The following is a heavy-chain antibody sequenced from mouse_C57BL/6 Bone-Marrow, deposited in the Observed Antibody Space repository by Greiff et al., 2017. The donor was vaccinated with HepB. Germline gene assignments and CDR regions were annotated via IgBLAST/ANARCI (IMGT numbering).Heavy chain of an antibody. CDR1: GYTFTSYT. CDR3: ARSITTVVADMDY. CDR2: INPSSGYT. D-gene: IGHD1-1*01. V-gene: IGHV1-4*01. Sequence: VQLQQSGAELARPGASVKMSCKASGYTFTSYTMHWVKQRPGQGLEWIGYINPSSGYTKYNQKFKDKATLTADKSSSTAYMQLSSLTSEDSAVYYCARSITTVVADMDYWGQGTSVTVSS. J-gene: IGHJ4*01.